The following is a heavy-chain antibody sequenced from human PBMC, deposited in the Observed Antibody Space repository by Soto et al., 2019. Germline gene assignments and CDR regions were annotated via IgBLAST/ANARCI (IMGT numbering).Heavy chain of an antibody. CDR1: GFTFTDFY. CDR3: AGWGGHDYNY. Sequence: EVQLLQSGGGLVQPGGSLRLSCVASGFTFTDFYMNWVRQAPGKGLEWVANIRPDGSETNYVESVKGRFTTSRDNAKTALFLQMNSLRADDTAVYYCAGWGGHDYNYWGQGILVTVSS. J-gene: IGHJ4*02. V-gene: IGHV3-7*01. D-gene: IGHD4-4*01. CDR2: IRPDGSET.